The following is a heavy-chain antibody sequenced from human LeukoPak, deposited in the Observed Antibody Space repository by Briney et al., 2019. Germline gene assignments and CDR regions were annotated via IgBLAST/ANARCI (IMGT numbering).Heavy chain of an antibody. V-gene: IGHV1-18*01. D-gene: IGHD2-2*01. CDR3: ARASEIVVVPVANDY. Sequence: ASVKVSCKASGYTFTSYGISWVRQAPGQGLEWMGWISAYNGNTNYAQKLQGRVTMTTDTSTSTAYMELRSLRSDDTAVYYCARASEIVVVPVANDYWGQGTLVTVSS. CDR2: ISAYNGNT. CDR1: GYTFTSYG. J-gene: IGHJ4*02.